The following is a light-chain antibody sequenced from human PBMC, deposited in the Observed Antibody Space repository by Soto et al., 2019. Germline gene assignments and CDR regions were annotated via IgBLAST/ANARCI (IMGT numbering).Light chain of an antibody. CDR1: RNIGSW. Sequence: DIQMTQSPSTLSASVGDRVTITCRASRNIGSWLAWYQQKAGKAPNLLIYRASILETGVPSRFTGSASGTEFTLTISSLQPDDFATYYCQQHSNYKINFGAGTKVDIK. J-gene: IGKJ4*01. CDR2: RAS. V-gene: IGKV1-5*03. CDR3: QQHSNYKIN.